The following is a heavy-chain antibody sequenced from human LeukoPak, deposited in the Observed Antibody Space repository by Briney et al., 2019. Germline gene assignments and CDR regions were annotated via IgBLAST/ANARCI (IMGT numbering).Heavy chain of an antibody. V-gene: IGHV4-34*01. CDR3: AREEAPEGSY. J-gene: IGHJ4*02. CDR1: GGSFSGYY. D-gene: IGHD3-10*01. Sequence: SETLSLTCAVYGGSFSGYYWSWIRQPPGKGLEWIGEINHSGSTNYNPSLKSRVTISVDTSKNQFSLKLSSVTAADTAVYYCAREEAPEGSYWGQGTLVTVSS. CDR2: INHSGST.